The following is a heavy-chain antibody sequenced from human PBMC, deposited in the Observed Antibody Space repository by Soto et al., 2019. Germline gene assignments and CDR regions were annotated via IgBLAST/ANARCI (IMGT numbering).Heavy chain of an antibody. CDR1: GFSLNSDEVG. CDR3: AHTGHLVDAFDF. V-gene: IGHV2-5*01. D-gene: IGHD1-1*01. Sequence: QITLKESAPTLVKPTETLTLTFAFSGFSLNSDEVGVGWIRQSPGKPLECLALLYGNGNTRFSPSLKSRPTINKDTSANLALLSLANVDPVDTFTYYCAHTGHLVDAFDFWGEGTLVTISS. CDR2: LYGNGNT. J-gene: IGHJ3*01.